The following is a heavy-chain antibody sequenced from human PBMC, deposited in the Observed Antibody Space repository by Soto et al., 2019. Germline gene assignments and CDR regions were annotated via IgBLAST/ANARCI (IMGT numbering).Heavy chain of an antibody. CDR3: ATSLKGYDWNCFDD. Sequence: KPSETLSLTCAVSGSSISGSYYYWAWLRQSPGKGPEWIGWVFYTGFTSYNPALESRVSVCVDTTKSQFFLKLSAVTAAETAVYCCATSLKGYDWNCFDDWGQGALVTVSS. CDR1: GSSISGSYYY. D-gene: IGHD1-20*01. V-gene: IGHV4-39*01. J-gene: IGHJ4*02. CDR2: VFYTGFT.